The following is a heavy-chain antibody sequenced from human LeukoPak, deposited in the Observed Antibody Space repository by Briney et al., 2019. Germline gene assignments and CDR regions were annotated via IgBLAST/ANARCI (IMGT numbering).Heavy chain of an antibody. D-gene: IGHD3-22*01. CDR3: ARLFGDSSGYSRVLDY. CDR1: GGSFSGYY. CDR2: INHSGST. Sequence: SETLSLTCAVYGGSFSGYYWSWNRQPPGKGLKWIGEINHSGSTNYNPSLKSRVTISVDTSKNQFSLKLSSVTAADTAVYYCARLFGDSSGYSRVLDYWGQGTLVTVSS. J-gene: IGHJ4*02. V-gene: IGHV4-34*01.